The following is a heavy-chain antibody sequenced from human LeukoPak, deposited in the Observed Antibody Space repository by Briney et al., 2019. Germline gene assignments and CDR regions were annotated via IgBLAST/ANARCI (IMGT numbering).Heavy chain of an antibody. D-gene: IGHD6-19*01. CDR2: MNPNSGNT. Sequence: ASVKVFCKASGYTFTSYDINWVRQATGQGLEWMGWMNPNSGNTGYAQKFQGRVTMTRNTSISTAYMELSSLRSEDTAVYYCATAQPGYSSGWFVDWDYWGQGTLVTVSS. CDR3: ATAQPGYSSGWFVDWDY. CDR1: GYTFTSYD. V-gene: IGHV1-8*01. J-gene: IGHJ4*02.